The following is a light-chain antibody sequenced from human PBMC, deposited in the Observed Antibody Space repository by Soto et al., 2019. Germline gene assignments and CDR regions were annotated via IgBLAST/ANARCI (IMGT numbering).Light chain of an antibody. CDR3: SSYTSSSTLPYV. Sequence: QSVLTQPASVSGSPGQPSTISCTGTSSDVGGYNYVSWYQQHPGKAPKLMIYDVSNRPSGVSNRFSGSKSGNTASLTISGLQAEDEADYYCSSYTSSSTLPYVFGTGTKVTVL. CDR1: SSDVGGYNY. V-gene: IGLV2-14*01. J-gene: IGLJ1*01. CDR2: DVS.